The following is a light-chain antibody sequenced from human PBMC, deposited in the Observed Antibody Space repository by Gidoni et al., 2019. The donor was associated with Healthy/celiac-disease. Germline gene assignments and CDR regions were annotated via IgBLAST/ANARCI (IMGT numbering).Light chain of an antibody. Sequence: DIQMTQSPSSLSASVGDRVTITCRASQSISSYLNWYQQKPGKAPKLLIYAASSLQSGDPSRFSGSGSGTDCTRTISSLQPEDFATYYWQQSYSTPLTFGGGTKVEIK. V-gene: IGKV1-39*01. CDR3: QQSYSTPLT. J-gene: IGKJ4*01. CDR2: AAS. CDR1: QSISSY.